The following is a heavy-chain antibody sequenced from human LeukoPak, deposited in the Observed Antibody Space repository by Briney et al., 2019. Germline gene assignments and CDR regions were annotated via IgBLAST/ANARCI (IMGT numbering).Heavy chain of an antibody. D-gene: IGHD1-1*01. CDR2: INHSGST. CDR3: ARLRLYNWNDLNWFDP. Sequence: PSETLSLTCAVYGGSFSGYYWSWIRQPPGKGLEWIGEINHSGSTNYNPSLKSRVTKSVDTSKNQFSLKLSSVTAADTAVYYCARLRLYNWNDLNWFDPWGQGTLVTVSS. V-gene: IGHV4-34*01. J-gene: IGHJ5*02. CDR1: GGSFSGYY.